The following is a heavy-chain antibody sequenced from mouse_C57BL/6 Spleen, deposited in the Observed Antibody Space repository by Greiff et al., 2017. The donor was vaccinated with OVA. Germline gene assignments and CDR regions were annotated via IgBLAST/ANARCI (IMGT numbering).Heavy chain of an antibody. CDR2: IYPGSGNT. CDR1: GYSFTSYY. CDR3: ARWDYGNYFDY. V-gene: IGHV1-66*01. J-gene: IGHJ2*01. D-gene: IGHD2-1*01. Sequence: QVQLQQSGPELVKPGASVKISCKASGYSFTSYYIHWVKQRPGQGLEWIGWIYPGSGNTKYNEKFKGKATLTADTSSSTAYMQLSSLTSEDSAVYYCARWDYGNYFDYWGQGTTLTVSS.